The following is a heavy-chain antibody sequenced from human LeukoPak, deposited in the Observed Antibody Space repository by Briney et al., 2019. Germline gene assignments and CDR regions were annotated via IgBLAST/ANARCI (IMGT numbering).Heavy chain of an antibody. CDR3: ARVHDFWSGYYMDY. J-gene: IGHJ4*02. CDR2: IYYSGST. D-gene: IGHD3-3*01. CDR1: GGSISSYY. V-gene: IGHV4-59*01. Sequence: KPSETLSHTCTVSGGSISSYYWSWIRQPPGKGLEWIGYIYYSGSTNYNPSLKSRVTISVDTSKNQFSLKLSSVTAADTAVYYCARVHDFWSGYYMDYWGQGTLVTVSS.